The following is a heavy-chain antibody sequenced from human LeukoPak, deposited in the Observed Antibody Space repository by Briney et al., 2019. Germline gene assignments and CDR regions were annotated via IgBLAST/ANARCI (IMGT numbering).Heavy chain of an antibody. CDR3: AKDFRGGSYGDYFDY. CDR1: GFTFSSYA. J-gene: IGHJ4*02. Sequence: PGGSLRLSCAASGFTFSSYAMSWVRQAPGKGLEWVPAISGTGGRTYYADSVKGRFTISRDNSKNTLYLQMNSLRAEDTAVYYCAKDFRGGSYGDYFDYWGQGTLVTVSS. D-gene: IGHD1-26*01. CDR2: ISGTGGRT. V-gene: IGHV3-23*01.